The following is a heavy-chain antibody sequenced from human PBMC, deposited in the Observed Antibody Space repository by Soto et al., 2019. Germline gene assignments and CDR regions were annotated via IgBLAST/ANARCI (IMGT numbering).Heavy chain of an antibody. J-gene: IGHJ6*02. D-gene: IGHD6-19*01. CDR1: GGSFSGYY. Sequence: SETLSLTCAVYGGSFSGYYWSWIRQPPGKRLEWIGEINHSGSTNYNPSLKSRVTISVDTSKNQFSLKLSSVTAADTAVYYCARGKYSSGWSSKVGYYYGMDVWGQGTTVTVSS. CDR3: ARGKYSSGWSSKVGYYYGMDV. CDR2: INHSGST. V-gene: IGHV4-34*01.